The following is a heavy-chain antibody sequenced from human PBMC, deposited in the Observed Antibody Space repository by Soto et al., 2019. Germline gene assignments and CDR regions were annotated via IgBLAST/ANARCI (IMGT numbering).Heavy chain of an antibody. D-gene: IGHD3-3*01. V-gene: IGHV4-31*03. CDR1: GGSISSGGYY. J-gene: IGHJ4*02. Sequence: SSETLCLTCTVSGGSISSGGYYWSWIRQHPGKGLEWIGYIYYSGSTYYNPSLKSRVTISVDTSKNQFSLKLSSVTAADTAVYYCARGIYYDFWSGYPGYFDYWGQGTLVTVSS. CDR3: ARGIYYDFWSGYPGYFDY. CDR2: IYYSGST.